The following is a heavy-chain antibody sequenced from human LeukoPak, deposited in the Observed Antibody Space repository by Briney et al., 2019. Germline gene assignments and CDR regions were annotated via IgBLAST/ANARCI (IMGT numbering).Heavy chain of an antibody. CDR3: ARAKDGTNILDY. CDR1: GFTFSSYA. V-gene: IGHV3-23*01. D-gene: IGHD5-24*01. J-gene: IGHJ4*02. CDR2: ISGSGGST. Sequence: GGSLRLSCAASGFTFSSYAMSWVRQAPGEGLEWVSAISGSGGSTYYADSVKGRFTISRDNSKNTLYLQMDSLRAEDTAVYYCARAKDGTNILDYWGQGTLVTVSS.